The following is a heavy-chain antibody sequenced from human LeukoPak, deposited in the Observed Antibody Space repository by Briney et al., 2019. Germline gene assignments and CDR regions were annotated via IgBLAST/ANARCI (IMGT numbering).Heavy chain of an antibody. CDR2: IYYSGST. Sequence: TSETLSLTCAVYGGSFSGYYWTWIRQPAGKGLEWIGYIYYSGSTNYNPSLKSRVTISVDTSKNQFSLKLSSVTAADTAVYYCARGAGGYPHSFDYWGQGTLVTVSS. D-gene: IGHD3-22*01. CDR3: ARGAGGYPHSFDY. CDR1: GGSFSGYY. J-gene: IGHJ4*02. V-gene: IGHV4-59*01.